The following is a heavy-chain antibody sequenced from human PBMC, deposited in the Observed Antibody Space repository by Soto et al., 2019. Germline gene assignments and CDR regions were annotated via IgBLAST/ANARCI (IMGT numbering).Heavy chain of an antibody. V-gene: IGHV4-4*02. J-gene: IGHJ4*02. CDR2: VYRTGST. D-gene: IGHD6-13*01. CDR3: ARARATIAAAAIFDC. CDR1: GGSISTSNW. Sequence: QVQLQESGPGLVKPSGTLSLTCAVSGGSISTSNWWSRVSQPPGKGLEWIGEVYRTGSTNYNPSLESRLTISVDKSKNQFSLKLTSVTAADTAVYYCARARATIAAAAIFDCWGQGTLVTVSS.